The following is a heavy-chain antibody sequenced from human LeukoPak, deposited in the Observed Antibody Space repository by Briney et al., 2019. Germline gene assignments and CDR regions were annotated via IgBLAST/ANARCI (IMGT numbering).Heavy chain of an antibody. CDR3: VRDLTYGARFDY. V-gene: IGHV3-30*04. Sequence: GGSLRLSCVGSGFTFADYAIHWLRQAPGKGMESVAFISSVGNTKFYADSLKGRITISRDNFRNTVFLEMTTLRPEDTALYYCVRDLTYGARFDYWGQGTLVTVSS. D-gene: IGHD3-9*01. J-gene: IGHJ4*02. CDR2: ISSVGNTK. CDR1: GFTFADYA.